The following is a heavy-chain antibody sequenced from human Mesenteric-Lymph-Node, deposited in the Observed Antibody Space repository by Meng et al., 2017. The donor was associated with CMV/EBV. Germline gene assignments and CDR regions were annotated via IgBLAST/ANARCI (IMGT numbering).Heavy chain of an antibody. D-gene: IGHD3-9*01. CDR3: ARGSSYDILTGYFDY. J-gene: IGHJ4*02. CDR2: INHSGST. Sequence: VGLHHWGGGLFEPSEPLSVTCAVYGGSFSGYYWNWIRQSPEKGLEWIGEINHSGSTTYNPSFTSRIIISVDTSTNQISLNMSSVTAADTAVYYCARGSSYDILTGYFDYWGQGALVTVSS. V-gene: IGHV4-34*01. CDR1: GGSFSGYY.